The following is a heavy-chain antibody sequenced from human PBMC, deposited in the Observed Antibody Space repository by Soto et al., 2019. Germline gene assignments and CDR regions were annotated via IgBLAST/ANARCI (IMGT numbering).Heavy chain of an antibody. Sequence: EVQLVESGGGLVQPGGSLRLSCAASGFTFSSYDMHWVRQAPGKSLEWVSAIGTAGDTYYPGSVKGRFTISRENAKNSLYLQMNSLRAGDTAVYYCARGPVSGGSWWWFAPWGQGTLVTVSS. J-gene: IGHJ5*02. D-gene: IGHD2-15*01. CDR1: GFTFSSYD. V-gene: IGHV3-13*01. CDR3: ARGPVSGGSWWWFAP. CDR2: IGTAGDT.